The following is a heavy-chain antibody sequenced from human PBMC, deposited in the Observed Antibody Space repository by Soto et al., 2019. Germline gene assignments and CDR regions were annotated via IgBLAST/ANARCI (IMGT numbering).Heavy chain of an antibody. V-gene: IGHV1-18*04. CDR2: ISAYNGNT. CDR1: GYTFTSYG. Sequence: GASVKVSCKASGYTFTSYGISWVRRAPGQGLEWMGWISAYNGNTNYAQKLQGRVTMTTDTSTSTAYMELRSLRSDDTAVYYCAQYYYDSSGYPDDAFDIWGQGTMVTVSS. CDR3: AQYYYDSSGYPDDAFDI. D-gene: IGHD3-22*01. J-gene: IGHJ3*02.